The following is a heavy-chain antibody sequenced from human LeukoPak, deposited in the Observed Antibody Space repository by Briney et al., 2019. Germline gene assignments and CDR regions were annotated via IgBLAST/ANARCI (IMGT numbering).Heavy chain of an antibody. CDR2: IKQDGSEK. CDR3: AREVNTDY. Sequence: GGSLRLSCAASGFTFSSYAMSWVRQAPGKGLEWVANIKQDGSEKYYVDSVKGRFTISRDNAKNSLYLQMNSLRAEDTAVYYCAREVNTDYWGQGTLVTVSS. V-gene: IGHV3-7*01. D-gene: IGHD4-17*01. CDR1: GFTFSSYA. J-gene: IGHJ4*02.